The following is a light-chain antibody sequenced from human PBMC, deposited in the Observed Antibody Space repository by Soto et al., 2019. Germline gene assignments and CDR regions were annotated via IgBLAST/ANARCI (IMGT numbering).Light chain of an antibody. CDR2: DAS. V-gene: IGKV3-20*01. CDR3: QQYGGSPRT. CDR1: QSVSSSY. Sequence: EIVFTQSPGTLSLSPGERASLSCRASQSVSSSYLAWYQQKPGQAPRLLIHDASSRATGIPDRFSGSGSGTDFTLTISRLEPEDFAVYYCQQYGGSPRTFGQGTKVDIK. J-gene: IGKJ1*01.